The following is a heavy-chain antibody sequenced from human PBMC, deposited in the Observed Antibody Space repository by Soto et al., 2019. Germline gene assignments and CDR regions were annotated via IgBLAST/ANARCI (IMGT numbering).Heavy chain of an antibody. CDR2: IIPIFGTA. J-gene: IGHJ4*02. CDR1: GGTFSSYA. D-gene: IGHD3-22*01. Sequence: SVKVSCKASGGTFSSYAISWVRQAPGQGLEWMGGIIPIFGTANYAQKFQGRVTITADESTSTAYMELSSLRSEDTAVYYCARDQLGDYYDSSGYYDWGQGTLLTVSS. CDR3: ARDQLGDYYDSSGYYD. V-gene: IGHV1-69*13.